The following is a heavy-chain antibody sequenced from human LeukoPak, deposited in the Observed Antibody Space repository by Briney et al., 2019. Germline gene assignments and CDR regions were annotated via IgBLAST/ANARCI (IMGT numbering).Heavy chain of an antibody. D-gene: IGHD7-27*01. CDR1: GYTFTSYG. CDR3: ARDWSNWGLYYFDY. CDR2: ISAYNGNT. J-gene: IGHJ4*02. V-gene: IGHV1-18*01. Sequence: ASVKVSCKASGYTFTSYGISWVRQAPGQGLEWMGWISAYNGNTNYAQKLQGRVTMTTDTSTSTAYMELRSLRSDDTAVYYCARDWSNWGLYYFDYWGQGTLVTVSS.